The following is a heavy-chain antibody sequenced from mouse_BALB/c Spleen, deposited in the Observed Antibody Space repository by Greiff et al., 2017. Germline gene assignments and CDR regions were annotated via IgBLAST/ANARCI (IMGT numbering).Heavy chain of an antibody. J-gene: IGHJ3*01. Sequence: VKLMESGPGLVAPSQSLSITCTVSGFSLTSYGVHWVRQPPGKGLEWLGVIWAGGSTNYNSALMSRLSISKDNSKSQVFLKMNSLQTDDTAMYYCARAAGYYGTWFAYWGQGTLVTVSA. CDR2: IWAGGST. V-gene: IGHV2-9*02. CDR1: GFSLTSYG. D-gene: IGHD1-1*01. CDR3: ARAAGYYGTWFAY.